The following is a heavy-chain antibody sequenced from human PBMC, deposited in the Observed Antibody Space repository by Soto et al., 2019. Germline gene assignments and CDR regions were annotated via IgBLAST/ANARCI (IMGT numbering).Heavy chain of an antibody. J-gene: IGHJ6*02. V-gene: IGHV3-23*01. CDR3: AKDRYGSGSYEAPMDV. Sequence: GGSLRLSCAASGFTFSSFAMSWVRQAAGKGLEWVSALSGSGGSTYYADSVKGRFTISRDNSKNTLYLQMNSLRAEDTAVYYCAKDRYGSGSYEAPMDVWGQGTTVTVSS. CDR1: GFTFSSFA. CDR2: LSGSGGST. D-gene: IGHD3-10*01.